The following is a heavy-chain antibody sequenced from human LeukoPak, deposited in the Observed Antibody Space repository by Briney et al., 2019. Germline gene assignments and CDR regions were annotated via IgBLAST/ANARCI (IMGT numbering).Heavy chain of an antibody. CDR1: GYTFTSYG. CDR3: ARDLGYCSSTSCYTGDY. V-gene: IGHV1-18*01. Sequence: ASVKVSCKASGYTFTSYGISWVRQAPGQGLEWMGWISAYNGNTNYAQKLQDRVTMTTDTSTSTAYMELRSLRSDDTAVYYCARDLGYCSSTSCYTGDYWGQGTLVTVSS. CDR2: ISAYNGNT. D-gene: IGHD2-2*01. J-gene: IGHJ4*02.